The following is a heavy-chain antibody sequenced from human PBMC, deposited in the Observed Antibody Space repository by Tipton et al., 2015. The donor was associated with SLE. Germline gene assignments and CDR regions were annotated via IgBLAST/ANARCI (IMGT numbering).Heavy chain of an antibody. D-gene: IGHD3-22*01. CDR2: MHYSGIT. CDR1: GGSISAYY. CDR3: ARRPGSGYYYNFDY. V-gene: IGHV4-59*12. Sequence: LRLSCTVSGGSISAYYWNWIRQAPGKGLEWVGRMHYSGITIYNPSLKSRVTISLDTSKNQLSLKLSSVTAADTAVYYCARRPGSGYYYNFDYWGQGTLVTVSS. J-gene: IGHJ4*02.